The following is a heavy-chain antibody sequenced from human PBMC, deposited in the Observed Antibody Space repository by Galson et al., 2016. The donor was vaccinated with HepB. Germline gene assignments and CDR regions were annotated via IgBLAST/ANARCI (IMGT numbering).Heavy chain of an antibody. CDR3: ALTGDPWYFDF. V-gene: IGHV1-69*13. Sequence: SVKVSCKASGGTFSKSAISWVRLAPGQGLEWMGGIIPIFGTSKYAQKFQGRLTVTADESTTTAYMELSSLTSEDTAVYYCALTGDPWYFDFWGKGTTVTVSS. D-gene: IGHD7-27*01. CDR2: IIPIFGTS. J-gene: IGHJ6*04. CDR1: GGTFSKSA.